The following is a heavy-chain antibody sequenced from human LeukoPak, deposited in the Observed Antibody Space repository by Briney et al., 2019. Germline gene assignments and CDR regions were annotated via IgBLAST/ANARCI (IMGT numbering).Heavy chain of an antibody. CDR1: GFTFSSYA. CDR3: AREEMADAFDI. CDR2: IPYDGSNK. V-gene: IGHV3-30*01. Sequence: GGSLRLSCAASGFTFSSYAMHWVRQAPGKGLEWVAVIPYDGSNKYYADSVKGRFTISRDNSKNTLYLQMNSLRAEDTAVYYCAREEMADAFDIWGQGTMVTVSS. J-gene: IGHJ3*02. D-gene: IGHD5-24*01.